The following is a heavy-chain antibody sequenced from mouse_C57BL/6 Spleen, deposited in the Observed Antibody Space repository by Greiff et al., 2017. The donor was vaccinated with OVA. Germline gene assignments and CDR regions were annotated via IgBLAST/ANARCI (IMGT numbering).Heavy chain of an antibody. V-gene: IGHV14-2*01. CDR2: IEPEDGET. Sequence: EVKLVESGAELVKPGASVKLSCTASGFNIKDYYMHWVKQRTEQGLEWIGRIEPEDGETKYAPTFQGKATITGDTSSNTAYLQISSLTSEDTAVYYCAKDYAGDFDVWGTGTTVTVSS. CDR1: GFNIKDYY. J-gene: IGHJ1*03. CDR3: AKDYAGDFDV. D-gene: IGHD2-4*01.